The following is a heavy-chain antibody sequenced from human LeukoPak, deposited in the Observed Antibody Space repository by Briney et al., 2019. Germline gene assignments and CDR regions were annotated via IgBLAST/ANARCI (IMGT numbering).Heavy chain of an antibody. V-gene: IGHV4-39*01. CDR1: GGSISSGTYY. CDR2: IYYSGST. CDR3: ARNASDSGTSYFDY. J-gene: IGHJ4*02. D-gene: IGHD1-26*01. Sequence: SETLSLTCTVSGGSISSGTYYWGWVRQPPGEGLESIGSIYYSGSTSYNPSLKSRVTISVDTSKNQFSLKLDSVTAADTAVYYCARNASDSGTSYFDYWGQGTLVTVSS.